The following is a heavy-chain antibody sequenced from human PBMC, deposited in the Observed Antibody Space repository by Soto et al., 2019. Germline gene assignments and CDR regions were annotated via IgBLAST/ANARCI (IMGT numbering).Heavy chain of an antibody. V-gene: IGHV4-59*12. CDR2: VYSGGRT. J-gene: IGHJ6*02. CDR3: ARKLDCSSTSCYGGYYYYYGMDV. Sequence: SETLSLTCTVSGGSISSYYWSWIRQPPRKGLEWIGEVYSGGRTNYNPSLKGRVTMSVDTSKNQFSLQLSSVAAADTAVYYCARKLDCSSTSCYGGYYYYYGMDVWGQGTTVTVSS. D-gene: IGHD2-2*01. CDR1: GGSISSYY.